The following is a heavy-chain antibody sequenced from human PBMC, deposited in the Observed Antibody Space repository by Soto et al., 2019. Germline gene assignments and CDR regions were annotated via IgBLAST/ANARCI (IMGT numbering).Heavy chain of an antibody. CDR3: AKAPGSGYGLYYFDF. V-gene: IGHV3-23*01. Sequence: GGSLRLSCAASGFTFSSFAMTWVRQAPGKGLEGVSSISGDGITGYYADSVKGRFSISRDNSKNTMYLQINSLRAEDTAVYYCAKAPGSGYGLYYFDFWGQGTLVTVSS. D-gene: IGHD5-12*01. J-gene: IGHJ4*02. CDR2: ISGDGITG. CDR1: GFTFSSFA.